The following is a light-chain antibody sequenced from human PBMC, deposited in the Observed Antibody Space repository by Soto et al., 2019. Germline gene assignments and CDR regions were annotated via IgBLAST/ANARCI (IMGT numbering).Light chain of an antibody. J-gene: IGLJ2*01. Sequence: QSVLTQPPSASGSPGQSVTISCTGTSSDVGGYNYVSWYQQHPGKTPKLMNYKDSKRRSGVPDRFSGSKFCNTASLTVSGLQAEDEADYYCSSYAGSNNWVLGGGTKVTVL. CDR3: SSYAGSNNWV. V-gene: IGLV2-8*01. CDR1: SSDVGGYNY. CDR2: KDS.